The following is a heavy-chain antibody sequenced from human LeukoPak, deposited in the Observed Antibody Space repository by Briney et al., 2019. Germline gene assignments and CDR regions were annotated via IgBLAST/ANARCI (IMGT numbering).Heavy chain of an antibody. CDR3: TRVGYIDEGIDY. CDR2: IMWNSGSI. CDR1: GFTVDEYA. J-gene: IGHJ4*02. D-gene: IGHD5-24*01. Sequence: GGSLRLSCAAAGFTVDEYAMHWVRQAPGEGLEWVSGIMWNSGSIGYADSVEGRFTISRDNAKNSPSLQMNRLRAEDTAIYSSTRVGYIDEGIDYWAQGTLVTASS. V-gene: IGHV3-9*01.